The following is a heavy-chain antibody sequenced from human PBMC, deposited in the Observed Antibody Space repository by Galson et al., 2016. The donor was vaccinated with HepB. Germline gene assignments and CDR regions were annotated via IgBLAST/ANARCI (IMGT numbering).Heavy chain of an antibody. CDR1: GFTFTNAW. Sequence: SLRLSCAASGFTFTNAWMSWVRQAPGKGLEWVAGIWTDGSNKYYGDSVKGRFTISRDNSKNTLYLQMNSLRAEETAVYYCPKSKGGVWPYYFDYWGQGTLVTVSS. J-gene: IGHJ4*02. CDR3: PKSKGGVWPYYFDY. V-gene: IGHV3-33*06. D-gene: IGHD5/OR15-5a*01. CDR2: IWTDGSNK.